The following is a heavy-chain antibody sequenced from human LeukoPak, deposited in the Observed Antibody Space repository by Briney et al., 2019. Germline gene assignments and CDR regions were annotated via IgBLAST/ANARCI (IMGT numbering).Heavy chain of an antibody. V-gene: IGHV4-59*01. Sequence: SETLSLTCTVSGGSISSYYWSWIRRPPGKGLEWIGYIYYSGSTNYNPSLKSRVTISVDTSKNQFSLKLSSVTAADTAVYYCARYSGDLLYYYYYMDVWGKGTTVTVSS. CDR3: ARYSGDLLYYYYYMDV. J-gene: IGHJ6*03. CDR2: IYYSGST. D-gene: IGHD2-21*01. CDR1: GGSISSYY.